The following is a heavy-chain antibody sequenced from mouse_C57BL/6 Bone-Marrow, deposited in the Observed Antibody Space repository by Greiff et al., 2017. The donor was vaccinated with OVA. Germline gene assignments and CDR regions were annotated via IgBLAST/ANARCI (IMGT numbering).Heavy chain of an antibody. CDR2: INPYNGGT. CDR1: GYTFTDYY. Sequence: EVQLQQSGPVLVKPGASVKMSCKASGYTFTDYYMNWVKQSHGKSLEWIGVINPYNGGTSYNQKFKGKATLTVDKSSSTAYMELNSLTSEDSAVYYCASPGLYYAMDYWGQGTSVTVSS. CDR3: ASPGLYYAMDY. J-gene: IGHJ4*01. V-gene: IGHV1-19*01. D-gene: IGHD6-2*01.